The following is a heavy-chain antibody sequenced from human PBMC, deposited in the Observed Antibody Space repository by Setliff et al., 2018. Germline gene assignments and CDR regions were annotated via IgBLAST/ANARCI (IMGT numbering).Heavy chain of an antibody. CDR3: ARSFSRREKFLLDY. CDR1: GYTFTSYY. Sequence: ASVKVSCKASGYTFTSYYMHWVRQAPGQGLEWMGIINPSGGSTSYAQKFQGRVTMTRDTSTDTLSLQMNSLRIEDTAVYYCARSFSRREKFLLDYWGQGALVTVSS. CDR2: INPSGGST. V-gene: IGHV1-46*01. J-gene: IGHJ4*02.